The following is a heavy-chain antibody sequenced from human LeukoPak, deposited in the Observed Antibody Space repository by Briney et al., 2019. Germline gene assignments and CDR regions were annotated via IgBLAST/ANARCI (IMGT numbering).Heavy chain of an antibody. CDR3: ARGGPYYYDSSGYYYY. J-gene: IGHJ4*02. V-gene: IGHV1-46*01. CDR2: INPSGGST. D-gene: IGHD3-22*01. CDR1: GYTFTSYY. Sequence: ASVKVSCKASGYTFTSYYMHWVRQAPGQGLEWMGIINPSGGSTSYAQKFQGRVTMTRDTSTSTVYMELSSLRSEDTAVYYCARGGPYYYDSSGYYYYWGQGTLVTVSS.